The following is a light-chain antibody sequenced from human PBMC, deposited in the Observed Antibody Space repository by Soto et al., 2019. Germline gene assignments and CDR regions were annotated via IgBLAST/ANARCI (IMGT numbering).Light chain of an antibody. V-gene: IGLV2-8*01. CDR2: EVT. J-gene: IGLJ1*01. CDR1: NNVIGGYTY. CDR3: SSYPRSINSV. Sequence: TRPLCESGSTGELGTISCTGTNNVIGGYTYVYWYQQLPGKATKLMIYEVTKRPSRIPDRFSGSKSGNTASLTVSGLQPEDEAEYSCSSYPRSINSVFWTGTKVTVL.